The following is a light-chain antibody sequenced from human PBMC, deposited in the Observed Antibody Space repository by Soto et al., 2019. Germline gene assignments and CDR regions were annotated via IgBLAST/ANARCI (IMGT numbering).Light chain of an antibody. CDR1: QSVRSN. J-gene: IGKJ4*01. CDR3: QQRSKWPLT. CDR2: GAS. Sequence: EIVMTQSPATLSVSPGERVTLSCRASQSVRSNLAWYQQKPGQAPRLLIYGASNRATGIPARFSGSGSGTDFTLTISSLEPEDFAVYYCQQRSKWPLTFGGGTKVDI. V-gene: IGKV3-11*01.